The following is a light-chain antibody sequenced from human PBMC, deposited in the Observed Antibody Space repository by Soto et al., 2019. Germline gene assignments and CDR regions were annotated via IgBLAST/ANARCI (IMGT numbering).Light chain of an antibody. Sequence: EIPMTQSPSSLSASVGDRVAITCRATQTISDYLNWYQQKPGKALKLLIYGASNLQSDVPSRFSGSGSGTDFTLTISGLQPEDFGVYYCQQSYSLPITFGPGTKLD. V-gene: IGKV1-39*01. CDR3: QQSYSLPIT. CDR1: QTISDY. J-gene: IGKJ3*01. CDR2: GAS.